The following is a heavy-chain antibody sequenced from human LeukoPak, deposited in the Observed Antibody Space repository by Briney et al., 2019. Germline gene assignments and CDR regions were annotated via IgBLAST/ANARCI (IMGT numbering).Heavy chain of an antibody. D-gene: IGHD5-12*01. CDR3: AKDLGGSTDY. Sequence: QPGGSLRLSCAASGFTFNNYAMIWVRQAPGKGLKWVSLIRGSTYYADSVKGRFTITRDNSRNTLYLQMNSLRAEDTALYYGAKDLGGSTDYWGQGTLVTASS. V-gene: IGHV3-23*01. J-gene: IGHJ4*02. CDR2: IRGST. CDR1: GFTFNNYA.